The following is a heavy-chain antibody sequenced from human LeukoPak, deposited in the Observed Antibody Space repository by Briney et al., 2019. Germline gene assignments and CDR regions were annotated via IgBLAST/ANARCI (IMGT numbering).Heavy chain of an antibody. J-gene: IGHJ4*02. CDR3: ARVDYDILTGYYPLFDY. CDR2: IYYSGST. CDR1: GGSISSGGYY. Sequence: SQTLSLTCTVSGGSISSGGYYWSWIRQHPGKGLEWIGYIYYSGSTYYNPSLKSRVTISVDTSKNQFSLKLSSVTAADTAVYYCARVDYDILTGYYPLFDYWGQGTLVTVSS. V-gene: IGHV4-31*03. D-gene: IGHD3-9*01.